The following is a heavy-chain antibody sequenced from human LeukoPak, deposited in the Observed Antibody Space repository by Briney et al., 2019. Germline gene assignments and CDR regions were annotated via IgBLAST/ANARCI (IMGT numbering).Heavy chain of an antibody. CDR2: ISAYNGNT. J-gene: IGHJ4*02. CDR1: GYTFTSYG. Sequence: EASVKVSCKASGYTFTSYGISWERQAPGQGLEWMGWISAYNGNTNYAQKLQGRVTMTTDTSTSTAYMELRSLRSDDTAVYYCAREDPRGDYFDYWGQGTLVTVSS. V-gene: IGHV1-18*01. D-gene: IGHD4-17*01. CDR3: AREDPRGDYFDY.